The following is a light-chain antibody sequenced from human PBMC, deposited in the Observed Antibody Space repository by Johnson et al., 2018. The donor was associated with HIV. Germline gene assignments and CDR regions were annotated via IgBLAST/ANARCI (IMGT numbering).Light chain of an antibody. V-gene: IGLV1-51*01. CDR3: GTWNNSLSAPYV. CDR1: SSNIGNNY. CDR2: DNN. J-gene: IGLJ1*01. Sequence: QSVLTQPPSVSAAPGQKVTISCSGSSSNIGNNYVSWYQQLPGTAPKLLIYDNNKRPSGVPDRFSGSKSGTSATLGITGLQTGDEANYYCGTWNNSLSAPYVGRTATEITVL.